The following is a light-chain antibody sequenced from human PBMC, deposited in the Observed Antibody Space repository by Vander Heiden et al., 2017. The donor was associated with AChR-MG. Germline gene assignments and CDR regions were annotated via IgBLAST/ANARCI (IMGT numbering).Light chain of an antibody. J-gene: IGKJ4*01. CDR2: SAS. V-gene: IGKV1-39*01. CDR3: QQSFGSPLP. Sequence: DIHMTQSPSSLSASVGDRVTITCRASQSIGNSLNWYQHKRGEAPKLLIYSASTLQYGVPSRFSGSGSGTDFTLTIISLQPEDFATYYCQQSFGSPLPFGGGTKVDI. CDR1: QSIGNS.